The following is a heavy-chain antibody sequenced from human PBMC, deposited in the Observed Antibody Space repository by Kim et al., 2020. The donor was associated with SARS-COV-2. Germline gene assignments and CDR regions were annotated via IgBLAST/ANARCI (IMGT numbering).Heavy chain of an antibody. CDR1: GVTFSSYA. CDR2: ISGSGGST. Sequence: GGSLRLSCAASGVTFSSYAMSWVRQAPGKGLEWVAAISGSGGSTYYADSVKGRFTISRDNSKNTLYLQMNSLRAEDTAVYYCAKSRRGKYGDYLHEDYWGQGTLVTVSS. CDR3: AKSRRGKYGDYLHEDY. D-gene: IGHD4-17*01. V-gene: IGHV3-23*01. J-gene: IGHJ4*02.